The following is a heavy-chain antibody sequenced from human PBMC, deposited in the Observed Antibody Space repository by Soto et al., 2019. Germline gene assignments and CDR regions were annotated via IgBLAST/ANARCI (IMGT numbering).Heavy chain of an antibody. D-gene: IGHD3-22*01. J-gene: IGHJ4*02. Sequence: SETLSLTCAVSGGSISSSNWWSWVRQPPGKGLEWIGEIYHSGSTNYNPSLKSRVTISVDKSKNQFSLKLSSVTAADTAVYYCAREAPYYYDSSGYVTVFDYWGQGTLVTVSS. V-gene: IGHV4-4*02. CDR1: GGSISSSNW. CDR2: IYHSGST. CDR3: AREAPYYYDSSGYVTVFDY.